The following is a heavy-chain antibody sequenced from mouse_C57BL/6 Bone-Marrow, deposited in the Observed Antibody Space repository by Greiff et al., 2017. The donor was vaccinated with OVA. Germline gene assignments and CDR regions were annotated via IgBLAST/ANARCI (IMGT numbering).Heavy chain of an antibody. V-gene: IGHV3-6*01. CDR1: GYSITSGYY. J-gene: IGHJ1*03. Sequence: VQLKESGPGLVKPSQSLSLTCSVTGYSITSGYYWNWIRQFPGNKLEWMGYISYDGSNNYNPSLKNRISITRDTSKNQFFLKLNSVTTEDTATYYCAREGYYYGSSRHWYFDVWGTGTTVTVSS. CDR2: ISYDGSN. D-gene: IGHD1-1*01. CDR3: AREGYYYGSSRHWYFDV.